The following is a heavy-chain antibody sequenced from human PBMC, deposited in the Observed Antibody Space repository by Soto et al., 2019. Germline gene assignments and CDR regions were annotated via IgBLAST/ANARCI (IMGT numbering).Heavy chain of an antibody. CDR1: GGSMSSYY. CDR3: ARVHVMVVAGSTFDY. V-gene: IGHV4-59*08. D-gene: IGHD6-19*01. Sequence: SETLSLTCTVSGGSMSSYYWTWLRQSPGKGPEWIASIYHGGTTFYNPSLKSRITISVDTSNNQFSLKLTSVTAADTAVYYCARVHVMVVAGSTFDYWGHGTLVTVSS. J-gene: IGHJ4*01. CDR2: IYHGGTT.